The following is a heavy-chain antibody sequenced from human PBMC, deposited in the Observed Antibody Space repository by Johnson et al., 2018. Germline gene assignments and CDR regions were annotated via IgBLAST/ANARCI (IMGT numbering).Heavy chain of an antibody. J-gene: IGHJ3*02. CDR1: GFTFSNYG. CDR2: VVYDGSDK. D-gene: IGHD3-16*01. V-gene: IGHV3-30*18. Sequence: QVQLQESGGGVVQPGRSLRLSCAASGFTFSNYGMHWVRQAPGKGLEWVAVVVYDGSDKYYADSVKGRFTISRDNSKNTLYLQMNSLRAGDTAVYYCAKARIPAYDDAFAIWGRGTMVTL. CDR3: AKARIPAYDDAFAI.